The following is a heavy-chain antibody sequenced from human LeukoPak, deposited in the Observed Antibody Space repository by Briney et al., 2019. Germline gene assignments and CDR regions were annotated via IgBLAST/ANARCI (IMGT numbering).Heavy chain of an antibody. Sequence: ASVKVSCTASGYTFTGYYMHWVRQAPGQGLEWMGRINPNSGGTNYAQKFQGRVTMTRDTSISTTYMELSRLRSDDTAVYYCATIVVGRESWFDPWGQGTLVTVSS. CDR1: GYTFTGYY. J-gene: IGHJ5*02. CDR3: ATIVVGRESWFDP. V-gene: IGHV1-2*06. CDR2: INPNSGGT. D-gene: IGHD3-22*01.